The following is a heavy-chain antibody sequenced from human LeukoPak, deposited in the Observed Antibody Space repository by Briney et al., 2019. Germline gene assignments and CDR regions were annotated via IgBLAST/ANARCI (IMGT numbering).Heavy chain of an antibody. D-gene: IGHD4-17*01. CDR1: GGSISSYY. J-gene: IGHJ3*02. V-gene: IGHV4-4*07. CDR2: IYTSGST. Sequence: SETLSLTCIVSGGSISSYYWSWIRQPAGKGLEWIGRIYTSGSTNYNPSLKSRVTMSVDTSKNQFSLKLSSVTAADTAVYYCARDATVTPPASFDIWGQGTMVTVSS. CDR3: ARDATVTPPASFDI.